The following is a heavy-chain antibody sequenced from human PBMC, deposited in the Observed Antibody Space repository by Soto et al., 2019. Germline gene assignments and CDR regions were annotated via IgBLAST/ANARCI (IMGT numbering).Heavy chain of an antibody. Sequence: GGFLRLSCAASGFTFSSYSMNWVRQAPGKGLEWVSYISSSSSTIYYADSVKGRFTISRDNAKNSLYLQMNSLRAEDTAVYYCARGDSTRYCSSTSCPYYYYYYGMDVWGQGTTVTVSS. CDR3: ARGDSTRYCSSTSCPYYYYYYGMDV. V-gene: IGHV3-48*04. D-gene: IGHD2-2*01. CDR2: ISSSSSTI. CDR1: GFTFSSYS. J-gene: IGHJ6*02.